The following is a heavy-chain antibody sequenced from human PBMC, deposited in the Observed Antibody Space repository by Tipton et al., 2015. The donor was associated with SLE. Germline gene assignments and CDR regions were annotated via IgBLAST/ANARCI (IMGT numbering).Heavy chain of an antibody. CDR3: ARQNYYDILTGDAFDI. CDR1: GYSFTSYW. D-gene: IGHD3-9*01. V-gene: IGHV5-10-1*01. CDR2: IDPSDSHT. Sequence: QSGAEVKKPGESLKISCKGSGYSFTSYWIGWVRQMPGKGLEWMGRIDPSDSHTNYSPSFQGHVTISADKSISTAYLQWSSLKASDTAMYYCARQNYYDILTGDAFDIWGQGTMVTVSS. J-gene: IGHJ3*02.